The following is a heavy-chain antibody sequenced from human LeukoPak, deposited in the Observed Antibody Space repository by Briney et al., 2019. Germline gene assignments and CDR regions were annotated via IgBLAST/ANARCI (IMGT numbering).Heavy chain of an antibody. CDR1: GGSFSGYH. Sequence: SETLSLTCAVYGGSFSGYHWSWIRQPPGKGLEWIGEINHSGSTNYNPSLKSRVTISVDTSKNQFSLKLSSVTAADTAVYYCARGLKGMDVWGQGTTVTVSS. V-gene: IGHV4-34*01. J-gene: IGHJ6*02. CDR3: ARGLKGMDV. CDR2: INHSGST.